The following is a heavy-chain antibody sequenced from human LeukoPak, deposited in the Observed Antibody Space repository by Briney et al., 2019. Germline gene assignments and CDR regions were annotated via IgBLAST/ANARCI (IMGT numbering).Heavy chain of an antibody. V-gene: IGHV4-59*01. J-gene: IGHJ4*02. Sequence: PSETLSLTCTVSGGSISSYYWSWIRQPPGKGLEWIGYISYSGSTNYNPSLKSRVTISVDTSKNQFSLKLSSVTAADTAVYYCARSPSAHYYDSSGYLPSHFDYWGQGTLVTVSS. CDR2: ISYSGST. D-gene: IGHD3-22*01. CDR3: ARSPSAHYYDSSGYLPSHFDY. CDR1: GGSISSYY.